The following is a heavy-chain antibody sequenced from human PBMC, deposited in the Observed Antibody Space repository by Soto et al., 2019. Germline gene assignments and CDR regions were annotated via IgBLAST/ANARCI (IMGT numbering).Heavy chain of an antibody. CDR3: ARGVGSSPPRY. J-gene: IGHJ4*02. D-gene: IGHD1-26*01. Sequence: SETLSLTCTISGGPISVYYWSWVRQPPGHELEWIGYIYASGSPYYNPSLRSRVAISADTSKNQISLKLTSPTAADTAVYYCARGVGSSPPRYWGRGTLVTVSS. CDR2: IYASGSP. V-gene: IGHV4-59*01. CDR1: GGPISVYY.